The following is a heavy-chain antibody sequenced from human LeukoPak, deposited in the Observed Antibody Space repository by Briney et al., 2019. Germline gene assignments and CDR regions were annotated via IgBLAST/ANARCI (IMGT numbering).Heavy chain of an antibody. CDR3: ARAFGRTLNYYDSSGRYMDV. V-gene: IGHV3-30*02. CDR1: GFNVSNYG. D-gene: IGHD3-22*01. Sequence: PGGSLRLSCAASGFNVSNYGMHWVRQAPGKGLEWVAFIRYDGSNKYYADSVKGRFTISRDNAKNSLYLQMNSLRAEDTAVYYCARAFGRTLNYYDSSGRYMDVWGKGTTVTVSS. CDR2: IRYDGSNK. J-gene: IGHJ6*03.